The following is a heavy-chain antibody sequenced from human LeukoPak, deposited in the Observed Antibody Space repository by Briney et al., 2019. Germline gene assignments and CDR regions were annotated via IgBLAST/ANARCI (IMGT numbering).Heavy chain of an antibody. CDR3: ARGITGRRAFDY. CDR2: ISSSGTTI. J-gene: IGHJ4*02. Sequence: GGSLRLSCVASGFIFSDYYMGWIRQAPGKGLEWVSYISSSGTTIYYVDSVKGRFTISRDNAKNSLYLQMNSLRAEDTAVYYCARGITGRRAFDYWGQGTLVTVSS. V-gene: IGHV3-11*01. CDR1: GFIFSDYY. D-gene: IGHD1-20*01.